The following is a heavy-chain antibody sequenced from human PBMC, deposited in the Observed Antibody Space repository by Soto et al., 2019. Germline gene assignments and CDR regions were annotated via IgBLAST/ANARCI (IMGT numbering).Heavy chain of an antibody. CDR2: ISSSSSYI. V-gene: IGHV3-21*01. D-gene: IGHD3-16*02. J-gene: IGHJ4*02. CDR3: ARDLDYVWGSYRYWGGYFDY. Sequence: EVQLVESGGGLVKPGGSLRLSYAASGFTFSSYSMNWVRQAPGKGLEWVSSISSSSSYIYYADSVKGRFTISRDNAKNSLYLQMNSLRAEDTAVYYCARDLDYVWGSYRYWGGYFDYWGQGTLVTVSS. CDR1: GFTFSSYS.